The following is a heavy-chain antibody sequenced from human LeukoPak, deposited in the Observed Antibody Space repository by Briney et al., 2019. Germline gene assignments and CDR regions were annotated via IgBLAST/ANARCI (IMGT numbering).Heavy chain of an antibody. Sequence: ASVKVSCKASGYTFTSYDINWVRQATGQGLEWMGWMNPNSGNTGYAQKFQGRVTITRNTSISTAYMELSSLRSEDTAVYYCARVSGKKRPPRIAAAGWDAFDIWGQGTMVTVSS. CDR3: ARVSGKKRPPRIAAAGWDAFDI. D-gene: IGHD6-13*01. J-gene: IGHJ3*02. CDR1: GYTFTSYD. CDR2: MNPNSGNT. V-gene: IGHV1-8*03.